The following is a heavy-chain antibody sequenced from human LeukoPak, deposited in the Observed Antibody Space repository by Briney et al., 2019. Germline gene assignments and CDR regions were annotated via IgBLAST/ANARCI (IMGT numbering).Heavy chain of an antibody. Sequence: PGGSLRLSCVASGFTFRSYGMYWVRQAPGKGLEWVTFLRYDGSNTYYADSVKGRFTISRDNSKNTLYLHMNSLREEDTAVYYCARGGILVPSEGFDPWGQGTLVTVSS. J-gene: IGHJ5*02. D-gene: IGHD3-3*01. CDR3: ARGGILVPSEGFDP. CDR2: LRYDGSNT. CDR1: GFTFRSYG. V-gene: IGHV3-30*02.